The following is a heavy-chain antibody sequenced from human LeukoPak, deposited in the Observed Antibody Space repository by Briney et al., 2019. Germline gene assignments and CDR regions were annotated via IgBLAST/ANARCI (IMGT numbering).Heavy chain of an antibody. J-gene: IGHJ6*02. CDR1: GYTFTSYA. CDR3: ARDQGYSGGFYYYGMDV. CDR2: INAGNGNT. D-gene: IGHD5-12*01. V-gene: IGHV1-3*01. Sequence: ASVKVFCKASGYTFTSYAMHWVRQAPGQRLEWMGWINAGNGNTKYSQKFQGRVTITRDTSASTAYMELSSLRSEDTAVYYCARDQGYSGGFYYYGMDVWGQGTTVTVSS.